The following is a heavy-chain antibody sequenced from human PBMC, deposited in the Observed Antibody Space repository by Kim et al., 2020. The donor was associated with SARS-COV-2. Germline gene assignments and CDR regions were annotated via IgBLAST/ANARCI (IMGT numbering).Heavy chain of an antibody. J-gene: IGHJ3*02. V-gene: IGHV1-24*01. CDR2: FDPEDGET. CDR1: GYTLTELS. Sequence: ASVKVSCKVSGYTLTELSMHWVRQAPGKGLEWMGGFDPEDGETIYAQKFQGRVTMTEDTSTDTAYMELSSLRSEDTAVYYCATIRTLPNYDFWSGTAFDIWGQGTMVTVSS. CDR3: ATIRTLPNYDFWSGTAFDI. D-gene: IGHD3-3*01.